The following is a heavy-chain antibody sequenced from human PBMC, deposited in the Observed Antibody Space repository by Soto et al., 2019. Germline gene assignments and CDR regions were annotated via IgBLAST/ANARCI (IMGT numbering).Heavy chain of an antibody. CDR2: IYYSGST. D-gene: IGHD2-2*01. J-gene: IGHJ5*02. V-gene: IGHV4-31*03. CDR3: ASSHCRSTSCYFGSSWFDP. Sequence: PSETLSLTCTVSGGSISSGGYYWSWIRQHPGKGLEWIGYIYYSGSTYYNPSLKSRVTISVDTSKNQFSLKLSSVTAADTAVYYCASSHCRSTSCYFGSSWFDPWGQGTLVTVSS. CDR1: GGSISSGGYY.